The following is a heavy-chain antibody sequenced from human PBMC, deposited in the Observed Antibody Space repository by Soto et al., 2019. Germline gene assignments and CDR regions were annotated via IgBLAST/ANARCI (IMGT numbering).Heavy chain of an antibody. D-gene: IGHD6-13*01. CDR2: IIPIFSTT. CDR3: AREVAADGTFREDVFDI. Sequence: ASVKVSCKAFGGTFSNHAINWVRQAPGQGLEWMGRIIPIFSTTNYAQKFQGRVTMTADESTITAYLELSSLKQDDTAVYYCAREVAADGTFREDVFDIWGQGTLVTVSS. J-gene: IGHJ3*02. CDR1: GGTFSNHA. V-gene: IGHV1-69*13.